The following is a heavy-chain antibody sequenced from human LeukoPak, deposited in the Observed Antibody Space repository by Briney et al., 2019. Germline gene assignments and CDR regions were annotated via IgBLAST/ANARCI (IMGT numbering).Heavy chain of an antibody. J-gene: IGHJ4*02. V-gene: IGHV3-33*06. CDR2: ICYDGSEK. CDR3: GKDLGSSARYLDRVDY. D-gene: IGHD2-2*01. CDR1: GFAFSSHG. Sequence: GGSLRLSCGASGFAFSSHGMHWVRQAPGKGLEWLTIICYDGSEKYYADSVKGRFTVSRDNSKNTVYLQMNSLRAEDTAVYYCGKDLGSSARYLDRVDYWGQGTLVTVSS.